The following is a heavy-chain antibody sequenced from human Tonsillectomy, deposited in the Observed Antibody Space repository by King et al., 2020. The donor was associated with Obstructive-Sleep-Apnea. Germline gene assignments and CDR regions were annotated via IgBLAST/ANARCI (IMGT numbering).Heavy chain of an antibody. V-gene: IGHV3-30*18. CDR2: ISYDGSNK. D-gene: IGHD3-16*02. CDR1: GFTFSSYG. Sequence: VQLVESGGGVVQPGRSLRLSCAASGFTFSSYGMHWVRQAPGKGLEWVAVISYDGSNKYYEDSVNGRFTISRDNSKNTRYLQMNSLRVEETAVYYCAKDWRVWGSYRYFDYWGQGTLVTVSS. J-gene: IGHJ4*02. CDR3: AKDWRVWGSYRYFDY.